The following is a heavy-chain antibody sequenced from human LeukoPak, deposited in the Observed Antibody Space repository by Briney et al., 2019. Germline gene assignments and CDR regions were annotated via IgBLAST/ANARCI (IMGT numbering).Heavy chain of an antibody. Sequence: SQTLSLTCTVSGGSISSGDYYWSWIRQPPGKGLEWIGYIYYSGSTYYNPSLKCRVTISVDTSKNQFSLKLSSVTAADTAVYYCAREVGDSVTFDYWGQGTLVTVSS. D-gene: IGHD4-17*01. J-gene: IGHJ4*02. CDR2: IYYSGST. V-gene: IGHV4-30-4*01. CDR3: AREVGDSVTFDY. CDR1: GGSISSGDYY.